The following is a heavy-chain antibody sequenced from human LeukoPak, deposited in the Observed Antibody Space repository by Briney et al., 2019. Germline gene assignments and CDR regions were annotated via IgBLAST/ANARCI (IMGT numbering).Heavy chain of an antibody. CDR1: GGSISSYY. Sequence: SETLSLTCTVSGGSISSYYWGWIRQPPGKGLEWIGYIYYSGSTNYNPSLKSPVTISLDTSKNQFSLKLSSVTAADTAVYYCARSSYYYGADAYDIWGQETMVTVSS. V-gene: IGHV4-59*01. CDR2: IYYSGST. J-gene: IGHJ3*02. D-gene: IGHD3-10*01. CDR3: ARSSYYYGADAYDI.